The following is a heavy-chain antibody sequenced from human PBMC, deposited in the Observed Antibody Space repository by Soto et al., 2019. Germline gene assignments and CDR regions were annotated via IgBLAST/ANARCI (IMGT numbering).Heavy chain of an antibody. CDR3: AKENGYSSSWFEFDY. V-gene: IGHV3-23*01. D-gene: IGHD6-13*01. CDR2: ISGSGGST. J-gene: IGHJ4*02. Sequence: DVQLLESGGGLVQPGGSLRLSCAASGFTFSSYAMSWVRQAPGKGLERVSAISGSGGSTYYADSVKGRFTISRDNSKNTQYLQMNSLRAEDTAVYYCAKENGYSSSWFEFDYWGQGTLVTVSS. CDR1: GFTFSSYA.